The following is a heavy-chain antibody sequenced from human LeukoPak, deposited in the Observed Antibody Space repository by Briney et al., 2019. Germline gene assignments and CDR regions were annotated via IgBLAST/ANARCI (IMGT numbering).Heavy chain of an antibody. D-gene: IGHD6-19*01. J-gene: IGHJ4*02. CDR2: IYYSGST. V-gene: IGHV4-39*07. CDR1: GGSIHSY. Sequence: SETLSLTCTVSGGSIHSYWSWIRQPPGKGLEWIGNIYYSGSTYYNPSLKSRVSISVDTSKNQFSLELSSVTAADTAVYYCARVHSGSKDFDYWGQGTLVTVSS. CDR3: ARVHSGSKDFDY.